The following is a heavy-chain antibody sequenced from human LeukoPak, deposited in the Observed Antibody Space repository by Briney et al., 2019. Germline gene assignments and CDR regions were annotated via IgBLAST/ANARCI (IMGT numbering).Heavy chain of an antibody. V-gene: IGHV3-21*01. CDR3: ARSGGVRSPYDY. CDR1: GFTFSSYS. CDR2: ISSSSSYI. D-gene: IGHD3-16*01. J-gene: IGHJ4*02. Sequence: PGGSLRLSCAASGFTFSSYSMNWVRQAPGKGLEWVSSISSSSSYIYYADSVKGRFTISRDNAKNSLYLQMNSLRAEDTAVYYCARSGGVRSPYDYWGQGTLVTVSS.